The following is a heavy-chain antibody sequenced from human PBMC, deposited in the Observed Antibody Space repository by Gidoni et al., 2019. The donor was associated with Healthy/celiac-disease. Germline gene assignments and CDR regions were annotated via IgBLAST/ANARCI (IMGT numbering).Heavy chain of an antibody. CDR2: FDPEDGET. CDR3: ATGPLGSGSYHRSFDY. D-gene: IGHD1-26*01. Sequence: QVQLVQSGAEVKKPGASVKVSCKVSGYTLTELSMHWVRQAPGKGLEWMGGFDPEDGETIYAQKFQGRVTMTEDTSTDTAYMELSSLRSEDTAVYYCATGPLGSGSYHRSFDYWGQGTLVTVSS. CDR1: GYTLTELS. V-gene: IGHV1-24*01. J-gene: IGHJ4*02.